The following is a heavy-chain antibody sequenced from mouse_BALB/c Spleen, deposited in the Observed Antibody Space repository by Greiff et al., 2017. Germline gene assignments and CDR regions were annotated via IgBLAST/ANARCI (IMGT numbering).Heavy chain of an antibody. CDR3: AREGRNYAMDY. Sequence: EVNVVESGGDLVKPGGSLKLSCAASGFTFSSYGMSWVRQTPDKRLEWVATISSGGSYTYYPDSVKGRFTISRDNAKNTLYLQMSSLKSEDTAMYYCAREGRNYAMDYWGQGTSVTVSS. V-gene: IGHV5-6*01. D-gene: IGHD3-3*01. CDR2: ISSGGSYT. J-gene: IGHJ4*01. CDR1: GFTFSSYG.